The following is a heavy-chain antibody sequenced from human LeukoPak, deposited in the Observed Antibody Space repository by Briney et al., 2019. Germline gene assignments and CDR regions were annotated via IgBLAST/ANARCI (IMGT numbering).Heavy chain of an antibody. CDR3: ARGGYGSIDY. V-gene: IGHV3-74*01. J-gene: IGHJ4*02. Sequence: GGSLRLSCAASGFTFSSYAMSWVRQAPGKGLEWVSFVNNDGSVTSYADSVKGRFTISRDNAKNTLFLQMSSLRPEDTAVYYCARGGYGSIDYWGQGTLVTVSS. CDR1: GFTFSSYA. D-gene: IGHD4-17*01. CDR2: VNNDGSVT.